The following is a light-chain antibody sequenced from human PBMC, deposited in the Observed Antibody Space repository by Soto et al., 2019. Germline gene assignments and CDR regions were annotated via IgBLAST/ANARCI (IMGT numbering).Light chain of an antibody. CDR2: DVS. J-gene: IGLJ2*01. Sequence: QSALTQPASVSGSPGQSITISCTGNSSDVGGYNYVSWYQQHPGKAPKLMIYDVSNRPSGVSNRFSGSKSGNTASLTISGLQAEDDADYYCSSYTSSSTLDVVFGGGTQLTVL. V-gene: IGLV2-14*01. CDR3: SSYTSSSTLDVV. CDR1: SSDVGGYNY.